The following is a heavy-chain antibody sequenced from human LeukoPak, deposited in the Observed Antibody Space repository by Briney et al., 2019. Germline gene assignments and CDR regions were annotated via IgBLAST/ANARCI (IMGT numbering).Heavy chain of an antibody. V-gene: IGHV3-48*01. CDR1: GFTFSSYS. CDR3: AREFAYCCGDCYSAPGLYFDY. Sequence: GGSLRLSCAASGFTFSSYSMNWVRQAPGKGLEWVSYISSSSSTIYYADSVKGRFTISRDNAKNSLYLQMNSLRAEDTAVYYCAREFAYCCGDCYSAPGLYFDYWGQGTLVTVSS. D-gene: IGHD2-21*02. CDR2: ISSSSSTI. J-gene: IGHJ4*02.